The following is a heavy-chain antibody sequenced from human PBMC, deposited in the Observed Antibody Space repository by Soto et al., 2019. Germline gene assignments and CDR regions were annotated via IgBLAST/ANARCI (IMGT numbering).Heavy chain of an antibody. J-gene: IGHJ6*02. Sequence: GGSLRLSCAASGFTFSDHYMDWVRQAPGKGLEWVGRTRNKANSYTTEYAASVKGRFTISRDDSKNSLYLQMNSLKTEDTAVYYCAREIKDYYDSSGYYYYYYGMDVWGQGTTVTVS. V-gene: IGHV3-72*01. CDR3: AREIKDYYDSSGYYYYYYGMDV. CDR2: TRNKANSYTT. D-gene: IGHD3-22*01. CDR1: GFTFSDHY.